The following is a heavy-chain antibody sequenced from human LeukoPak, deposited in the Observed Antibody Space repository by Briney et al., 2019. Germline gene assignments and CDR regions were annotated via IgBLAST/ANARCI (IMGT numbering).Heavy chain of an antibody. CDR2: MNPNSGNT. V-gene: IGHV1-8*01. CDR1: GYTFTSYD. J-gene: IGHJ4*02. Sequence: ASVKVSCKASGYTFTSYDINWVRQATGQGLEWMGWMNPNSGNTGYAQKFQGRVTMTTDTSTSTAHMELRSLRSDDTAVYYCARQGYSGHSQGAADYWGQGTLVTVSS. CDR3: ARQGYSGHSQGAADY. D-gene: IGHD4-23*01.